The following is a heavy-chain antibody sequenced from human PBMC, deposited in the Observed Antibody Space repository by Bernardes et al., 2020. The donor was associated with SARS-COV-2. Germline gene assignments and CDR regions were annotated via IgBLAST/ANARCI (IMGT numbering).Heavy chain of an antibody. CDR2: TYYRSKWFN. CDR1: GDSVSSNRAA. J-gene: IGHJ5*02. V-gene: IGHV6-1*01. CDR3: VRSPGSSWGNNWFDP. Sequence: TLSLTCAISGDSVSSNRAAWNWIRPSPSRGLEWLGRTYYRSKWFNDYAVSVKSRITINPDTSQNQFSLQLKSVTPEDTAIYYCVRSPGSSWGNNWFDPWGQGGLVTVSS. D-gene: IGHD6-13*01.